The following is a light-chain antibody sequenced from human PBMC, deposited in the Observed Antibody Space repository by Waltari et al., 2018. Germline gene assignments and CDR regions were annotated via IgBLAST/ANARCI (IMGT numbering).Light chain of an antibody. J-gene: IGKJ2*01. CDR2: FGS. Sequence: DIQMTQSPSSLSTSVGDRVTISCRASQGITSYLNWYQQKAGKAPKLLITFGSTLQSGVSSRFSGSGSGTDFTLTITNVQPEDSAYYYCQLSYTTPHTFGQGTKVEIK. CDR3: QLSYTTPHT. V-gene: IGKV1-39*01. CDR1: QGITSY.